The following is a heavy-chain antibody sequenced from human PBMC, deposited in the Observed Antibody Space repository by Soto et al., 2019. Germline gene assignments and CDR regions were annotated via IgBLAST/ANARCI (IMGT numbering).Heavy chain of an antibody. CDR2: ISPGIDIR. CDR3: VGCMCFGDSCYLDV. CDR1: GGTFSTYT. V-gene: IGHV1-69*12. D-gene: IGHD2-15*01. Sequence: QVQLVQSGAEVKKPGSSVKVSCKASGGTFSTYTLYWVRQAPGQGLEWMGGISPGIDIRDYAQKFQGRVTITADESTSTVFMPLATLISDDTAGYDCVGCMCFGDSCYLDVWGQRTRVTV. J-gene: IGHJ4*02.